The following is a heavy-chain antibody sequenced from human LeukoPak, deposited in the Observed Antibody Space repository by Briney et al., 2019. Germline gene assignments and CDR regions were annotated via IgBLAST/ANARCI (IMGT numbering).Heavy chain of an antibody. CDR1: GGSFSGYY. V-gene: IGHV4-34*01. Sequence: SETLSLTRPVYGGSFSGYYWSWLRPPPGKGLEWIGEINHSGSTNYKPSLKSRVTISVDTSRNQFSLKLSPVTAADTAVYYCARGLLDSYYYDSSGYYPLDYWGQGTLVTVSS. J-gene: IGHJ4*02. CDR2: INHSGST. CDR3: ARGLLDSYYYDSSGYYPLDY. D-gene: IGHD3-22*01.